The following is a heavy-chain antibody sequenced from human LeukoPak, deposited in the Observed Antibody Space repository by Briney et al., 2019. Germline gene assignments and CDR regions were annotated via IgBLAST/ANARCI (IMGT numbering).Heavy chain of an antibody. D-gene: IGHD2-15*01. J-gene: IGHJ4*02. CDR3: ARLYCSGGSCSLDY. CDR2: IYYSGST. CDR1: GGSLSSYY. V-gene: IGHV4-59*01. Sequence: SETLSLTCTVSGGSLSSYYWSWIRQPPGKGLEWIGYIYYSGSTNYNPSLKSRVTISVDTSKNQFSLKLSSVTAADTAVYYCARLYCSGGSCSLDYWGQGTLVTVSS.